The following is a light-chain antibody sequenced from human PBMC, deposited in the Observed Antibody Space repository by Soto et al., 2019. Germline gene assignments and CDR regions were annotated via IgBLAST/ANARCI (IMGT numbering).Light chain of an antibody. CDR1: SSDVGAHNY. CDR3: CSYVGGYSYV. J-gene: IGLJ1*01. V-gene: IGLV2-8*01. CDR2: DVN. Sequence: QSALTQPPSASGSPGQSLTISCTGTSSDVGAHNYVSWYQQNPGKAPKLMLYDVNKRPSGVPDRFSGSKSGNTASLTVSGLQAEDEADYYCCSYVGGYSYVFGSGTKGTVL.